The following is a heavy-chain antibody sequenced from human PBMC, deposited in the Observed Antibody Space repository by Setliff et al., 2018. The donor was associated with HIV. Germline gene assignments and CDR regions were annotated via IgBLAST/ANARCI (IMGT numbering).Heavy chain of an antibody. CDR1: GGPLTDHY. CDR2: VHHTGYL. CDR3: AIFFVTSVTTQDH. Sequence: PSETLSLTCAVHGGPLTDHYWNWIRQSPGKGLEWIAEVHHTGYLNYNPSLKSRVTILQDTSKRQFSLRMTSVTAADTAVYYCAIFFVTSVTTQDHWGQGTLVTVSS. D-gene: IGHD4-17*01. V-gene: IGHV4-34*01. J-gene: IGHJ4*02.